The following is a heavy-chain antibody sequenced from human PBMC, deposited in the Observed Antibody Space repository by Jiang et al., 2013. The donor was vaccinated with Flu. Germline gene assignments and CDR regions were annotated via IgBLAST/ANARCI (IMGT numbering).Heavy chain of an antibody. CDR2: IYYSGST. Sequence: LLKPSETLSLTCTVSGGSISSSSYYWGWIRQPPGKGLEWIGSIYYSGSTYYNPSLKSRVTISVDTSKNQFSLKLSSVTAADTAVHYCARHSGYYYGSGSYWDPYYGMDVWGQGTTVTVSS. CDR3: ARHSGYYYGSGSYWDPYYGMDV. V-gene: IGHV4-39*01. J-gene: IGHJ6*02. CDR1: GGSISSSSYY. D-gene: IGHD3-10*01.